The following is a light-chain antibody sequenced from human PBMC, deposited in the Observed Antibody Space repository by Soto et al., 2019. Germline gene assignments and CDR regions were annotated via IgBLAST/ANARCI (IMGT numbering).Light chain of an antibody. CDR1: SRDVGSHKL. V-gene: IGLV2-23*01. CDR2: EAT. J-gene: IGLJ1*01. Sequence: QSGLTQPASVSGSPGQSITISCTGTSRDVGSHKLVSWYQQYPGKAPELIIFEATKRPSGVPNRFSGSKSGSTASLTISGLQAEDEADYYCCSNADGSTYVFGTGTKLTVL. CDR3: CSNADGSTYV.